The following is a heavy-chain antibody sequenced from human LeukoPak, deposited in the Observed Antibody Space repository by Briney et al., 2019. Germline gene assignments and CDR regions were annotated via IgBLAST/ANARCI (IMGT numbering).Heavy chain of an antibody. CDR1: GFTFNSYA. Sequence: PGGSLRLSCAASGFTFNSYAMSWVRQAPGKGLEWVSAISGSGGSTYYADSVKGRFTISRDNSKNTLYLQMNSLRAEDTAVYYCARDPYSGSYGNYYYYYMDVWGKGTTVTISS. D-gene: IGHD1-26*01. J-gene: IGHJ6*03. CDR3: ARDPYSGSYGNYYYYYMDV. CDR2: ISGSGGST. V-gene: IGHV3-23*01.